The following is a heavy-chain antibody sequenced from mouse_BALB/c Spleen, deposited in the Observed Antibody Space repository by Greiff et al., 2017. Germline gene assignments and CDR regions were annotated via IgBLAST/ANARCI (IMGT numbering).Heavy chain of an antibody. Sequence: VQLKESGPGLVAPSQSLSITCTVSGFSLTSYGVHWVRQPPGKGLEWLGVIWAGGSTNYNSALMSRLSISKDNSKSQVFLKMNRLQTDDTAMYYCAREGYYGTVDYWGQGTTLTVSS. CDR1: GFSLTSYG. D-gene: IGHD1-1*01. J-gene: IGHJ2*01. V-gene: IGHV2-9*02. CDR2: IWAGGST. CDR3: AREGYYGTVDY.